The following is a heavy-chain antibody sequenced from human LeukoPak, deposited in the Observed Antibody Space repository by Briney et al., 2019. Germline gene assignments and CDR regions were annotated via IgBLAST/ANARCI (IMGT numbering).Heavy chain of an antibody. J-gene: IGHJ4*02. CDR1: GGSFSGYY. V-gene: IGHV4-34*01. D-gene: IGHD2-21*02. Sequence: SSETLSLTCAVYGGSFSGYYWGWIRQPPGKGLEWIGEINHSGSTNYNPSLKSRVTISVDTSKNQFSLKLSSVTAADTAVYYCARGGDWLFDYWGQGILVTVSS. CDR2: INHSGST. CDR3: ARGGDWLFDY.